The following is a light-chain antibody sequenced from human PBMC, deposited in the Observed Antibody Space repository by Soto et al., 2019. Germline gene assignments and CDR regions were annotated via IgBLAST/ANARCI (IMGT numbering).Light chain of an antibody. J-gene: IGLJ1*01. Sequence: QCVLTQPPSGSGTPVQRRTISCSGSSSNIGSNTVNWYQQLPGTAPKVLIYSNNQRPSGVPDRFSGSKSGTSASLAISGLQSEDEADYYCAAWDDSLNGQVFGTGTKVTVL. CDR2: SNN. CDR3: AAWDDSLNGQV. CDR1: SSNIGSNT. V-gene: IGLV1-44*01.